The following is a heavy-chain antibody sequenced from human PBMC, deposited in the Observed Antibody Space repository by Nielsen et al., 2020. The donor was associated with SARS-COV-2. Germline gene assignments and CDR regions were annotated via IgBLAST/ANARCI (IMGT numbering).Heavy chain of an antibody. CDR2: IYHSGRT. CDR3: ARGGRITFGGADDAFDI. D-gene: IGHD3-16*01. Sequence: SLFLTCAVSGGSISSGGYSWSWIRQPPGKGLEWIGYIYHSGRTYYNPSLKSRVTISVDRSKNQFSLKLSSVTAADTAVYYCARGGRITFGGADDAFDIWGQGTKVTVSS. CDR1: GGSISSGGYS. J-gene: IGHJ3*02. V-gene: IGHV4-30-2*01.